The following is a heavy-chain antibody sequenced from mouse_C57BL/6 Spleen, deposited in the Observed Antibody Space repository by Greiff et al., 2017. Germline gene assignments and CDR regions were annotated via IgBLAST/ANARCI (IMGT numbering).Heavy chain of an antibody. CDR2: IQPHSGSN. CDR3: ARTTVDYYAMDY. Sequence: VQLQQSGPELVKPGASVSLSCKASGYTFTSYWLHWVKQRHGQGLLGNGMIQPHSGSNNYNQKFKNKATLTVDKSASPTYMQLSSLTSEDSAVYYCARTTVDYYAMDYWGQGTSVTVSS. D-gene: IGHD1-1*01. J-gene: IGHJ4*01. CDR1: GYTFTSYW. V-gene: IGHV1-64*01.